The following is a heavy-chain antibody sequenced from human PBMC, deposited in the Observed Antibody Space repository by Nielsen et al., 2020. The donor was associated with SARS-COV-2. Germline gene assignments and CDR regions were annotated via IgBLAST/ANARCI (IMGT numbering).Heavy chain of an antibody. Sequence: GGSLTLSCAASGFTFSSYSMNWVRQAPGKGLEWVSSISSSSSYIYYADSVKGRFTISRDNAKNSLYLLMNSLRAEDTAVYYCASVAYDILTGYYLYWGQGTLVTVSS. CDR3: ASVAYDILTGYYLY. CDR1: GFTFSSYS. D-gene: IGHD3-9*01. V-gene: IGHV3-21*01. CDR2: ISSSSSYI. J-gene: IGHJ4*02.